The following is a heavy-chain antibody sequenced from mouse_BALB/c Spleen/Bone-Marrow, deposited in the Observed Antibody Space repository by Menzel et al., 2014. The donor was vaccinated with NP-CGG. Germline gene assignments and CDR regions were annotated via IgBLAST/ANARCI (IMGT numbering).Heavy chain of an antibody. D-gene: IGHD1-1*01. CDR3: ASYYYGSRLFAY. CDR1: GFNIKDTY. CDR2: IDPANGNT. J-gene: IGHJ3*01. Sequence: VQLKESAAELVKPGASVKLSCTASGFNIKDTYMHWVKQRPEQGLEWIGRIDPANGNTKYDPKFQDKATITADTSSNTAYLQLSSLTSEDTAVYYGASYYYGSRLFAYWGQGTLVTVSA. V-gene: IGHV14-3*02.